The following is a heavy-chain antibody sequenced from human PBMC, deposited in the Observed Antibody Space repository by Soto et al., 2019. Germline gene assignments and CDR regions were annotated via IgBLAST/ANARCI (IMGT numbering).Heavy chain of an antibody. Sequence: GGSLRLSCAASGFTFSDYYMSWIRQAPGKGLEWVSYISSSSSYTNYADSVKGRFTISRDNAKNSLYLQMNSLRAEDTAVYYCARDYVIAADGTDYYYGMDVWGQGTTVTVSS. CDR3: ARDYVIAADGTDYYYGMDV. D-gene: IGHD6-13*01. V-gene: IGHV3-11*06. CDR1: GFTFSDYY. J-gene: IGHJ6*02. CDR2: ISSSSSYT.